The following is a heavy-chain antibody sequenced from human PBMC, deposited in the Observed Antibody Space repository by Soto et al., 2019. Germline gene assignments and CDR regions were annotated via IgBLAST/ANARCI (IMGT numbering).Heavy chain of an antibody. J-gene: IGHJ4*02. D-gene: IGHD6-13*01. CDR3: ARDFQVAAAGPRRDYFDY. V-gene: IGHV1-46*01. CDR2: INPSGGST. CDR1: GYTFTSYY. Sequence: WASVKVSCKASGYTFTSYYMHWVRQAPGQGLEWMGIINPSGGSTSHAQKFQGRVTMTRDTSTSTVYMELSSLRSEDTAVYYCARDFQVAAAGPRRDYFDYWGQGTLVTVSS.